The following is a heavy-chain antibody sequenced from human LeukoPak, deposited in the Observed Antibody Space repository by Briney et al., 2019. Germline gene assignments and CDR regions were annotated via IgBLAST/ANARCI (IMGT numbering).Heavy chain of an antibody. CDR2: INHSGST. D-gene: IGHD3-22*01. Sequence: SETLSLTCAVYGGSFSGYYWSWIRQPPGKGLEWIGEINHSGSTNYNPSLKSRVTISVDTSKNQFSLKLSSVTAADTAVYYCARMSYYDSSGYYYLSVWGQGTLVTVSS. J-gene: IGHJ4*02. V-gene: IGHV4-34*01. CDR3: ARMSYYDSSGYYYLSV. CDR1: GGSFSGYY.